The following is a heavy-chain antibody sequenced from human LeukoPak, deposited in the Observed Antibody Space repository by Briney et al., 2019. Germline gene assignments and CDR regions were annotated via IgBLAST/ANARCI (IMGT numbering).Heavy chain of an antibody. CDR1: GFTFSSYW. J-gene: IGHJ3*02. CDR3: ARVPRHYYDSSGYLHDAFDI. Sequence: GGSLRLSCAASGFTFSSYWMHWVRQAPGKGLVWVSRINSDGSSTSYADSVKGRFTISRDNAKNTLYLQMNSLRAEDTAVYYCARVPRHYYDSSGYLHDAFDIWGQGTMVTVSS. V-gene: IGHV3-74*01. D-gene: IGHD3-22*01. CDR2: INSDGSST.